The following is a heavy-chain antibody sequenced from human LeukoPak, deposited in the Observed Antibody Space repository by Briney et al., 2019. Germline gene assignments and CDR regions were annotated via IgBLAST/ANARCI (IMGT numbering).Heavy chain of an antibody. V-gene: IGHV3-66*01. CDR3: ARVNGYSGSYYYLF. J-gene: IGHJ4*02. CDR1: GFTVSSNY. D-gene: IGHD1-26*01. CDR2: IYSGGST. Sequence: GGSLRLSCAASGFTVSSNYMSWVRQAPGKGLEWVSVIYSGGSTYYADSVKGRFTISRDNSKNTLYLQMNSLRAEDTAVYYCARVNGYSGSYYYLFWGQGTLVTVSS.